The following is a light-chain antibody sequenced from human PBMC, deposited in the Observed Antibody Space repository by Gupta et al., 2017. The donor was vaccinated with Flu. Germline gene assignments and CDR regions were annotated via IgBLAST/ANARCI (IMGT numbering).Light chain of an antibody. CDR3: QRYGRAPAYA. CDR1: QTVNSNY. CDR2: GAS. V-gene: IGKV3-20*01. J-gene: IGKJ2*01. Sequence: ETVLTQSPDTLSLSPGEGATLSCRASQTVNSNYLAWYQQKRGQAPRLLIYGASSRAAGIPDRFTGSGSGTDFTLTISGVDPEDSAVDYCQRYGRAPAYAFGQGTRLEI.